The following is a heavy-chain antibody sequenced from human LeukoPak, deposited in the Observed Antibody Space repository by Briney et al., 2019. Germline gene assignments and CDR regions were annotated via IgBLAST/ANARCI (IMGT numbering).Heavy chain of an antibody. Sequence: ASVTVSFKASGYTFTNYYIHWVRQASGQGLEWMGIINPSGGSTSYAQKFQGRVTMTRDTSASTVYMELSSLRSEDTAVYYCARDRDSSDYYFDPWGQGTLVTVSS. V-gene: IGHV1-46*01. J-gene: IGHJ5*02. CDR1: GYTFTNYY. CDR3: ARDRDSSDYYFDP. D-gene: IGHD3-22*01. CDR2: INPSGGST.